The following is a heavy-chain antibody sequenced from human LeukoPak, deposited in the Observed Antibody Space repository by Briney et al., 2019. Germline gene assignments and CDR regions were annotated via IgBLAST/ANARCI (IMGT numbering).Heavy chain of an antibody. V-gene: IGHV4-34*01. D-gene: IGHD3-10*01. CDR1: GGSFSGYY. CDR2: INRSGST. J-gene: IGHJ5*02. Sequence: SETLSLTCAVYGGSFSGYYWSWIRQPPGKGLEWIGEINRSGSTNYNPSLKSRVTISVDTSKNQFSLKLSSVTAADTAVYYCASGALWFGELLSWFDPWGQGTLVTVSS. CDR3: ASGALWFGELLSWFDP.